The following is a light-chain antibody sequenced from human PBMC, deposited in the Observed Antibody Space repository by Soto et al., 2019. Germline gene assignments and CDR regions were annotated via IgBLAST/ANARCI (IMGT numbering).Light chain of an antibody. CDR2: DAS. Sequence: EIVLTQSPATLCLSPGERATLSCRASQSVSSYLAWYQQKPGQAPRLLIYDASNRATGIPARFSGSGSGTDFTLTISSLEPEDFEVYYCQQRVNWPPGLTFSGGTKVEIK. CDR1: QSVSSY. J-gene: IGKJ4*01. CDR3: QQRVNWPPGLT. V-gene: IGKV3-11*01.